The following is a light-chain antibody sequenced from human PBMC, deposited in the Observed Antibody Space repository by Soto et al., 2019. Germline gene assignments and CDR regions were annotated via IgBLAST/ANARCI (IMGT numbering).Light chain of an antibody. Sequence: TQSPAFVSASIGERVTLSCRASQSVKTFLLWYQHRPGQAPRVLIYDASHRATGIPARFRGSGSGTDFTLTISSLEPEDAGIYYCQQRSHWPPITFGQGTRLEIK. CDR3: QQRSHWPPIT. J-gene: IGKJ5*01. V-gene: IGKV3-11*01. CDR1: QSVKTF. CDR2: DAS.